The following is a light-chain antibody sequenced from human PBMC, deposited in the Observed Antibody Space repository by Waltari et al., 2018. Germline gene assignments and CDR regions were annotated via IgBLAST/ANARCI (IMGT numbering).Light chain of an antibody. J-gene: IGKJ1*01. CDR2: KAS. CDR1: QTIRSW. V-gene: IGKV1-5*03. Sequence: DIQMTKSPSTLSASVGDRVTITCRASQTIRSWLAWYQHKPGKAPKLLIYKASNLESGVPSSFSGSGSGTEFTLTVSSLQPDDFATYYCQQYDSYPWTFGQGTKVEI. CDR3: QQYDSYPWT.